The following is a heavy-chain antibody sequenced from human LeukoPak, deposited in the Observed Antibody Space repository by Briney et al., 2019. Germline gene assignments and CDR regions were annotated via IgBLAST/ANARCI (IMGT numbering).Heavy chain of an antibody. CDR2: ISYSGST. Sequence: SETLSLTCTVSGGSISSYFWSWIRQPPGKGLEWIGYISYSGSTNYNPSLKSRVTISVDTSKNHFSLKLTSVTAADTAVYYCARDPRRSSTWYGFDYWGQGTLVTVSS. D-gene: IGHD6-13*01. V-gene: IGHV4-59*01. J-gene: IGHJ4*02. CDR1: GGSISSYF. CDR3: ARDPRRSSTWYGFDY.